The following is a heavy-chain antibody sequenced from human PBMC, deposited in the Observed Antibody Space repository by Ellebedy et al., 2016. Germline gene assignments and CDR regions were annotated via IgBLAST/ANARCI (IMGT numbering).Heavy chain of an antibody. CDR3: VRYYDSSGYYYPPRDDY. D-gene: IGHD3-22*01. CDR1: GFTFSDYY. J-gene: IGHJ4*02. CDR2: ISGSGGST. Sequence: GGSLRLSXAASGFTFSDYYMSWIRQAPGKGLEWVSAISGSGGSTYYADSVKGRFTISRDNSKNTLYLQMNSLRAEDTAVYYCVRYYDSSGYYYPPRDDYWGQGTLVTVSS. V-gene: IGHV3-23*01.